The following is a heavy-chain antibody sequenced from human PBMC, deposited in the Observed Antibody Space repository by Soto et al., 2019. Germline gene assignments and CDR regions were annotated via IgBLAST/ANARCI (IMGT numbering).Heavy chain of an antibody. CDR1: GFTFSSYW. V-gene: IGHV3-74*01. J-gene: IGHJ4*02. D-gene: IGHD1-26*01. Sequence: EVQLVESGGGLVQPGGSLRLSCAASGFTFSSYWMHWVRQAPGKGLVWVSRIKSDGSSTSYADSVKGRFTISRDNAKNTLYLQMNSLRAEDTAVYYCTRGRWELLPFDQWGQGTLVTVSS. CDR3: TRGRWELLPFDQ. CDR2: IKSDGSST.